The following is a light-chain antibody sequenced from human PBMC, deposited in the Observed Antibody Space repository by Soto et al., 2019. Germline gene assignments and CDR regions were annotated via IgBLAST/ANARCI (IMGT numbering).Light chain of an antibody. J-gene: IGKJ2*01. Sequence: EIVLTQSPGTLSLSPGERATLSCRASQSVSSSYLAWYQQKPGQAPRLLIYGASNRATGIPDRFSGSGSRTDFPLTISRLEHEDFAVYYCQQYGSSPPYTFGQGTKLEIK. CDR1: QSVSSSY. CDR2: GAS. V-gene: IGKV3-20*01. CDR3: QQYGSSPPYT.